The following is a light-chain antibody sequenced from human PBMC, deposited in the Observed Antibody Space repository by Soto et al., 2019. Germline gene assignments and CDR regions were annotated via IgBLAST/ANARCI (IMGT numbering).Light chain of an antibody. CDR2: GAS. Sequence: EIVLTQSPGTLSLSPGERATLSCRASQSVSYSYLAWYRQKPGQAPRLLIYGASSRATGIPDRFSGSGSGTDFTLTISRLEPEDFAVYYCQQYGSSPFTLGQGTRLEIK. CDR3: QQYGSSPFT. V-gene: IGKV3-20*01. J-gene: IGKJ5*01. CDR1: QSVSYSY.